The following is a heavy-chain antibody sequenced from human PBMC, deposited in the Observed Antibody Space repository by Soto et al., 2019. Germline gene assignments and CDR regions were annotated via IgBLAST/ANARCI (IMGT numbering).Heavy chain of an antibody. CDR2: VNPILSMS. D-gene: IGHD3-10*01. Sequence: QVQLVQSGAELKKPGSSVKVSCKASGDTFSFYTINWVRQAPGLGLEWMGRVNPILSMSNYAQKFQGRVTMTADKSTSTAYMELRGLRSEDMAFYYCATSYGSGYRAFDYWGQGALVTVSS. V-gene: IGHV1-69*02. CDR3: ATSYGSGYRAFDY. CDR1: GDTFSFYT. J-gene: IGHJ4*02.